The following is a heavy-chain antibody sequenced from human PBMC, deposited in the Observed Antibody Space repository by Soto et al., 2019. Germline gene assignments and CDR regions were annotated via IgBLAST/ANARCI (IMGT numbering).Heavy chain of an antibody. CDR2: ISYDGSNK. CDR3: AKDNIVVVVAATVLRWFDP. J-gene: IGHJ5*02. CDR1: GFTFSSYG. D-gene: IGHD2-15*01. V-gene: IGHV3-30*18. Sequence: GGSLRLSCAASGFTFSSYGMHWVRQAPGKGLEWVAVISYDGSNKYYADSVKGRFTISRDNSKNTLYLQMNSLRAEDTAVYYCAKDNIVVVVAATVLRWFDPWGQGTLVTVSS.